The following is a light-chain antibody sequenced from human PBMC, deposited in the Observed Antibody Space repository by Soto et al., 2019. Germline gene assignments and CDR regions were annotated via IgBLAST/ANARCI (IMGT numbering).Light chain of an antibody. CDR3: QQYGDSPVT. Sequence: EIVLTQSPGTLSLSPGERATLSCRASQSVSSSYLAWYQQKRGQAPRLLIYGASSRATGIPDRFSASGSGTDFTLNISSLEPEDFAVYYCQQYGDSPVTFGQGTKVEIK. CDR2: GAS. CDR1: QSVSSSY. J-gene: IGKJ1*01. V-gene: IGKV3-20*01.